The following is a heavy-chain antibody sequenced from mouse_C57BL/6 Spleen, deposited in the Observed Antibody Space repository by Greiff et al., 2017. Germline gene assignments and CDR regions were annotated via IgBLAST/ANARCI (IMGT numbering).Heavy chain of an antibody. CDR2: IRNKDNNHAT. J-gene: IGHJ2*01. V-gene: IGHV6-6*01. CDR1: GFTFSDAW. Sequence: EVKVEESGGGLVQPGGSMKLSCAASGFTFSDAWMDWVRQSPEKGLEWVAEIRNKDNNHATYYAESVKGRFTISRDDSTSSVYLQMNSLRAEDTGIYDCTSLTGYWGQGTTLTVSS. CDR3: TSLTGY.